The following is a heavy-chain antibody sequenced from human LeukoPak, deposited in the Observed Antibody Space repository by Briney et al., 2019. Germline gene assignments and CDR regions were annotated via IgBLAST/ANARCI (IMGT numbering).Heavy chain of an antibody. CDR3: AKGYDYYDSSGPFDY. J-gene: IGHJ4*02. CDR2: ISGDGGST. CDR1: GFTFDDYA. Sequence: GGSLRLSCAASGFTFDDYAMHWVRQAPGKGLEWVSLISGDGGSTDYADSVKGRFTISRDNSKNSLYLQMNSLRTEDNALYYCAKGYDYYDSSGPFDYWGQGTLVTVSS. V-gene: IGHV3-43*02. D-gene: IGHD3-22*01.